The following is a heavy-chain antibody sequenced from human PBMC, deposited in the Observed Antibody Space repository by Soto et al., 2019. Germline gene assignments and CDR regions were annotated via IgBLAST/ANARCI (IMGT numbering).Heavy chain of an antibody. CDR1: GGTFSSYA. Sequence: SVKVSCKASGGTFSSYAISWVRQAPGQGLEWMGGIIPTFGTANYAQKFQGRVTITADESTSTAYMELSSLRSEDTAVYYCASCIQTLDAFDIWGQGTMVTVSS. CDR3: ASCIQTLDAFDI. D-gene: IGHD2-15*01. J-gene: IGHJ3*02. CDR2: IIPTFGTA. V-gene: IGHV1-69*13.